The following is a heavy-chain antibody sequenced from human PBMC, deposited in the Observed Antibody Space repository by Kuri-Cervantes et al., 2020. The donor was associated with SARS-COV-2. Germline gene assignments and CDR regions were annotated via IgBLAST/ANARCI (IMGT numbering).Heavy chain of an antibody. J-gene: IGHJ4*02. CDR3: AKDRNDYGSGTCFDS. D-gene: IGHD3-10*01. V-gene: IGHV3-30*02. CDR1: GFTFSSFG. CDR2: IRYDGSK. Sequence: GGSLRLSCAASGFTFSSFGMHWVRQAPGKGLEWVTFIRYDGSKYYADSVKGRFTISRDNSKNTLYLQMNTLRPEDTAVYYCAKDRNDYGSGTCFDSWGRGTLVTVSS.